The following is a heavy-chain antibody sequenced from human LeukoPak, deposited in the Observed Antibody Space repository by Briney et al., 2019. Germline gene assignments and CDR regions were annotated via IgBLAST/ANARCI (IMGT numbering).Heavy chain of an antibody. CDR3: ATPTTVTTGEGFDY. CDR2: FDPDDGET. Sequence: ASVKVSCKVSGYTLTELPIHWVRQAPGKGLEWMGGFDPDDGETVYAQMFQGRVTMTEDTSTDTAYMELSSLRSEDTAVYYCATPTTVTTGEGFDYWGQGTLVTVSS. J-gene: IGHJ4*02. D-gene: IGHD4-11*01. V-gene: IGHV1-24*01. CDR1: GYTLTELP.